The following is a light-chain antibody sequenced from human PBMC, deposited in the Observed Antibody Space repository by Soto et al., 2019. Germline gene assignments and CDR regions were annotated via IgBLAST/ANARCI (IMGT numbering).Light chain of an antibody. CDR3: ASWDDSRNGCV. CDR1: NSNIGSNP. J-gene: IGLJ1*01. V-gene: IGLV1-44*01. CDR2: TDH. Sequence: QSVLTQPPSASGTPGQRVTISCSGSNSNIGSNPVNWYRQLPGTAPKLLIYTDHQRPSGVPDRFSGSKSGTSASLAISGLQSEDEADYYCASWDDSRNGCVFGTGTKLTV.